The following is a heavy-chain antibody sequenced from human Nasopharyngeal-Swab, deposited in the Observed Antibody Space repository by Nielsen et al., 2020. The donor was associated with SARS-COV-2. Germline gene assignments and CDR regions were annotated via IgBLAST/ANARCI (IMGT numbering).Heavy chain of an antibody. V-gene: IGHV3-73*01. CDR3: TTDYYFDY. J-gene: IGHJ4*02. CDR2: IGDKAHNYAT. D-gene: IGHD4/OR15-4a*01. CDR1: GFVFNGSA. Sequence: GESLKISCSASGFVFNGSAIHLVRQASGKGLEWVGRIGDKAHNYATTYAASVKGRFTISRDDSKNTAFLQMDSLNTEDTALYYCTTDYYFDYWGQGTLVTVSS.